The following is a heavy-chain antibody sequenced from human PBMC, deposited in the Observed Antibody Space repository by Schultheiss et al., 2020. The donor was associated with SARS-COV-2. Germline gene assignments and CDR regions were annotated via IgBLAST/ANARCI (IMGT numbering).Heavy chain of an antibody. CDR2: ISYDGSNK. V-gene: IGHV3-30*03. Sequence: GGSLRLSCAASGFTFSSYGMHWVRQAPGKGLEWVAVISYDGSNKYYADSVKGRFTISRDNSKNTLYLQMNSLRAEDTAVYYCARDWSLAGYYYGMDVWGQGTTVTVSS. CDR1: GFTFSSYG. CDR3: ARDWSLAGYYYGMDV. D-gene: IGHD6-6*01. J-gene: IGHJ6*02.